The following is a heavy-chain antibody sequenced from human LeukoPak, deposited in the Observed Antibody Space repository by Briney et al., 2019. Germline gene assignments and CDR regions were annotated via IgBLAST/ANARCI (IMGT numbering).Heavy chain of an antibody. J-gene: IGHJ4*02. Sequence: GGSLRLSCAASGFTFSDHYMDWVRQAPGKGLEWVGRTRNKANSYTTEYAASVKGRFTISRDDSKNSLYLQMNSLKTEDTAVYYCTRVSNYVYYFDYWGQGTLVTVSS. CDR1: GFTFSDHY. CDR3: TRVSNYVYYFDY. V-gene: IGHV3-72*01. CDR2: TRNKANSYTT. D-gene: IGHD4-11*01.